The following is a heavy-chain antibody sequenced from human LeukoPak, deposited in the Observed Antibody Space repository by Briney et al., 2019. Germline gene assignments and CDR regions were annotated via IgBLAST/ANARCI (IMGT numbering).Heavy chain of an antibody. Sequence: GASVKVSCKASGYTFISYDMHWVRQAPGQGLEWMGIINSSGGSTSYAQKFQGRVTMTRDTSTSTVYMELSSLRFEDTAVYYCARSLTLSSSWLNWFDPWGQGTLVTVSS. V-gene: IGHV1-46*01. D-gene: IGHD6-13*01. CDR3: ARSLTLSSSWLNWFDP. CDR2: INSSGGST. CDR1: GYTFISYD. J-gene: IGHJ5*02.